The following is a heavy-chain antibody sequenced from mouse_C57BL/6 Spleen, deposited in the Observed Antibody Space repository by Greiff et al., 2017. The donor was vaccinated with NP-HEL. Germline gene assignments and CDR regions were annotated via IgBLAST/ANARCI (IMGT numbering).Heavy chain of an antibody. Sequence: QVQLQQPGAELVRPGSSVKLSCKASGYTFTSYWMHWVKQRPIQGLEWIGNIDPSDSETHYNQKFKDKATLTVDKSSSTAYMQLSSLTSEDSAVYNDESYYGSSLYGYFEVWGTGTTVTVSS. J-gene: IGHJ1*03. V-gene: IGHV1-52*01. CDR1: GYTFTSYW. CDR2: IDPSDSET. CDR3: ESYYGSSLYGYFEV. D-gene: IGHD1-1*01.